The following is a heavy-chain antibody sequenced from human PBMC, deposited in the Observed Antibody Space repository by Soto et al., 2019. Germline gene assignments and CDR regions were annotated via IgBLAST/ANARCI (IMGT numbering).Heavy chain of an antibody. D-gene: IGHD3-22*01. CDR2: IYWDDDK. CDR1: GFSLSTSGVG. Sequence: QITLKESGPTLVKPTQTLTLTCTFSGFSLSTSGVGVGWIRQPPGKALEWLALIYWDDDKRYSPSLKSRLTLTTDPSKNQVVLTMTNMDPVDTATYYCAHRGYYYDSSGYYSSAEYFQHWGQGTLVTVSS. V-gene: IGHV2-5*02. CDR3: AHRGYYYDSSGYYSSAEYFQH. J-gene: IGHJ1*01.